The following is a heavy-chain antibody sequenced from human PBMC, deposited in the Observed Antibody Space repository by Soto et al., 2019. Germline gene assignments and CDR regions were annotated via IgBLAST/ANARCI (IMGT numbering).Heavy chain of an antibody. CDR3: ARDLADYYGSGSYYKPPPMDV. J-gene: IGHJ6*02. CDR2: IIPIFGTA. V-gene: IGHV1-69*13. CDR1: GGTFSSYA. Sequence: GASVKVSCKASGGTFSSYAISWVRQAPGQGLEWMGGIIPIFGTANYAQKFQGRVTITADESMSTAYMELSSLRSEDTAVYYCARDLADYYGSGSYYKPPPMDVWGQGTTVTVSS. D-gene: IGHD3-10*01.